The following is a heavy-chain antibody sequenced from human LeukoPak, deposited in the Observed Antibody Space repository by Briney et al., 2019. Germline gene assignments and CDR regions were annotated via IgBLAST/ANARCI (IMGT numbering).Heavy chain of an antibody. J-gene: IGHJ6*04. D-gene: IGHD2-2*01. CDR1: GGSISSGGYY. Sequence: SETLSLTCTVSGGSISSGGYYWSWIRQHPGKGLEWIGYIYYSGSTYYNPSLKSRVTISVDTSKNQFSLKLSSVTAADTAVYYCARDHVVVPAATYYYYYGMDVWGKGTTVTVSS. V-gene: IGHV4-31*03. CDR2: IYYSGST. CDR3: ARDHVVVPAATYYYYYGMDV.